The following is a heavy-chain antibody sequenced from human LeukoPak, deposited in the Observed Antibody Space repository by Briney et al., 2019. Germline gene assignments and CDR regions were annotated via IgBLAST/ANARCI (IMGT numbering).Heavy chain of an antibody. CDR1: GFTFSDYS. CDR2: ISSGSTYT. V-gene: IGHV3-21*01. Sequence: GGSLRLSCAASGFTFSDYSMTGVRHAPGKGLEWVSSISSGSTYTYYADAVKGRFTISRDNAKNSLFLQMNSLRAEDTAVYYCARELRYAYDVLTGYYEYYYYFGLDVWGQGITVTVSS. J-gene: IGHJ6*02. CDR3: ARELRYAYDVLTGYYEYYYYFGLDV. D-gene: IGHD3-9*01.